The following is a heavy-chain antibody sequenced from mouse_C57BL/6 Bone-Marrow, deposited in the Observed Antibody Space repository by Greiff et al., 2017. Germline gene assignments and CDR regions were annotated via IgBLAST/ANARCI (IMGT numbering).Heavy chain of an antibody. CDR1: GFTFSDYG. D-gene: IGHD2-1*01. CDR2: ISSGSSTI. J-gene: IGHJ4*01. CDR3: AIYYGNYVYAMDY. V-gene: IGHV5-17*01. Sequence: DVHLVESGGGLVKPGGSLKLSCAASGFTFSDYGMHWVRQAPEKGLEWVAYISSGSSTIYYADTVKGRFTISRDNAKNTLFLQMTSLRSEDTAMYYCAIYYGNYVYAMDYWGQGTSVTVSS.